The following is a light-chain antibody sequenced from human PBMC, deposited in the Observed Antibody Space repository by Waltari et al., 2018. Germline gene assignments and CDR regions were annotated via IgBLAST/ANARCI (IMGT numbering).Light chain of an antibody. CDR3: QSFDASLSGVV. Sequence: QSVLTQPPSVSGAPGQGVTISCTGSSSNIGAGYAVHWYQQLPGTAPNLLIYDNTTRPSGVPDRISGYKAGTSASLAITGLQAEDEADYFCQSFDASLSGVVFGGGTKLTVV. CDR1: SSNIGAGYA. J-gene: IGLJ2*01. CDR2: DNT. V-gene: IGLV1-40*01.